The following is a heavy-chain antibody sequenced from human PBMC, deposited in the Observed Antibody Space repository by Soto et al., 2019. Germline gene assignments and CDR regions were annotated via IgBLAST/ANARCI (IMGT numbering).Heavy chain of an antibody. Sequence: ASVKVSCKASGYTFTSYGLNWVRQATGPGLEWVGWINPNSGNTGYAQNFQGRVTMTRNPSRSPHYMERRSLRSQVTAVDYCAGGFTPKFYELWRAHDSWGYWGQG. D-gene: IGHD3-3*01. J-gene: IGHJ4*02. CDR3: AGGFTPKFYELWRAHDSWGY. CDR1: GYTFTSYG. V-gene: IGHV1-8*01. CDR2: INPNSGNT.